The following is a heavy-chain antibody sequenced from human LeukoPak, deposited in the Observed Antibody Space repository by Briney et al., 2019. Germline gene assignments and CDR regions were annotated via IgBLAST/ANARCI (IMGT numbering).Heavy chain of an antibody. D-gene: IGHD1-26*01. CDR3: ARGVIVAATHFDN. CDR1: GGSFSRHA. Sequence: SVTVSCKASGGSFSRHAISWVRQAPGQGLEWMGEIVPLFGTTHYAQKFQGRVTITTDGSTSTGYVELSSLRSEDTAVYYCARGVIVAATHFDNWGQGTLVTVSS. CDR2: IVPLFGTT. V-gene: IGHV1-69*05. J-gene: IGHJ4*02.